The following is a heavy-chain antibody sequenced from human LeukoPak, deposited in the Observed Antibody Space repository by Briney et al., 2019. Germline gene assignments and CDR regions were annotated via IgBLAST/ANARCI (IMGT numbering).Heavy chain of an antibody. CDR2: ISYDGSNK. J-gene: IGHJ5*02. CDR3: ARGGGEPGYNWFDP. V-gene: IGHV3-30*03. CDR1: GFTFSSYG. Sequence: GRSLRLSCAAPGFTFSSYGMHWVRQAPGKGLEWVAVISYDGSNKYYADSVKGRFTISRDNSKNTLYLQMNSLRAEDTAVYYCARGGGEPGYNWFDPWGQGTLVTVSS. D-gene: IGHD2-21*01.